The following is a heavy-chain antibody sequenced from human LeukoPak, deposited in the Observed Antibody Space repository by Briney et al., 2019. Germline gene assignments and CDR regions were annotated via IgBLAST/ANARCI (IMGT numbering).Heavy chain of an antibody. D-gene: IGHD5-18*01. CDR1: GFTFSSYG. V-gene: IGHV3-30*18. J-gene: IGHJ4*02. CDR3: AKTWIQLWCPDY. Sequence: GGSLRLSCAASGFTFSSYGMHWVRQAPGKGLEWVAVISYDGSNKYYADSVKGRFTISRDNSKNTLYLQMNSLRAEDTAVYYCAKTWIQLWCPDYWGQGALVTVSS. CDR2: ISYDGSNK.